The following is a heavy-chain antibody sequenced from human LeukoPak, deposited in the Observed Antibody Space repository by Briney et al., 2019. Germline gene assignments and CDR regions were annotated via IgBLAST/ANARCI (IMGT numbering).Heavy chain of an antibody. D-gene: IGHD3-22*01. CDR1: GFTFSSYS. J-gene: IGHJ6*02. CDR3: ARVLLPLYGMDV. V-gene: IGHV3-48*01. CDR2: ISSSSSTI. Sequence: GRPLRLSCAASGFTFSSYSMNWVRQAPGKGLEWVSYISSSSSTIYYADSVKGRFTISRDNAKNSLYLQMNSLRAEDTAVYYCARVLLPLYGMDVWGQGTTVTVSS.